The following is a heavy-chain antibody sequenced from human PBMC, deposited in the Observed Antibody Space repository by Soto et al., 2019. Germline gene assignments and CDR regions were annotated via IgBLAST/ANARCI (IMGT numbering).Heavy chain of an antibody. J-gene: IGHJ5*02. CDR1: GFTFSSYW. CDR2: INSDGSST. D-gene: IGHD3-10*01. CDR3: ARRPRASRAWFDP. Sequence: PGGSLRLSCAASGFTFSSYWMHWVRQAPGKGLVWVSCINSDGSSTSYADSVKGRFTISRDNAKNTLYLQMNSLRAEDTAVYYCARRPRASRAWFDPWGQGTLVTVSS. V-gene: IGHV3-74*01.